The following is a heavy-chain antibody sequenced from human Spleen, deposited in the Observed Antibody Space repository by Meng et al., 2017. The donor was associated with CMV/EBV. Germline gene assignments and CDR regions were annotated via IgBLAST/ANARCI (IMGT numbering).Heavy chain of an antibody. Sequence: SETLSLTCTVSGRAISSFYRSWIRQSPGKGLEWIGHIYYSGSTDYNPSLKSRVTISIDTSKKQFSLRLSSVTAADTAVYFCARAVTGGCGSSSCHYHYGLDVWGQGTTVTVSS. CDR2: IYYSGST. D-gene: IGHD6-13*01. CDR3: ARAVTGGCGSSSCHYHYGLDV. V-gene: IGHV4-59*01. J-gene: IGHJ6*02. CDR1: GRAISSFY.